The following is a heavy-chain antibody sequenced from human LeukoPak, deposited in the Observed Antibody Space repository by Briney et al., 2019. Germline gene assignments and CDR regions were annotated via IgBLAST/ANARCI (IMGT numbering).Heavy chain of an antibody. Sequence: PSETLSLTCAVYGGSFSGYYWSWIRQPPGKGLEWIGEINHSGSTNYNPSLKSRVTTSVDTSKKQFSLKVRSVTAADTAVYYCARSAGYCSSTSCTRGYWLDPWGQGTLVTVSS. D-gene: IGHD2-2*01. CDR1: GGSFSGYY. CDR2: INHSGST. J-gene: IGHJ5*02. CDR3: ARSAGYCSSTSCTRGYWLDP. V-gene: IGHV4-34*01.